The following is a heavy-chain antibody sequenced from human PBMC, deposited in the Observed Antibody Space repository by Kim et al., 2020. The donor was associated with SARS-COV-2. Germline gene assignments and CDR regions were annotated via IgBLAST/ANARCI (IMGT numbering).Heavy chain of an antibody. V-gene: IGHV3-48*02. Sequence: GGSLRLSCAASGFTFSIYSMNWVRQAPGKGPEWVSYITSSSWTIYYADSVKGRFTISRDNAEKSLYLQMNSLRDEDTAVYYCARDLGRSYGMDVWGQGTTVTVSS. CDR1: GFTFSIYS. CDR2: ITSSSWTI. J-gene: IGHJ6*02. CDR3: ARDLGRSYGMDV.